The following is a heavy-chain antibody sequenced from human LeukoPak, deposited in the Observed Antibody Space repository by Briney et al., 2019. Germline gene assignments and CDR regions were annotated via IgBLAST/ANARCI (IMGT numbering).Heavy chain of an antibody. CDR2: IYSGGST. J-gene: IGHJ1*01. V-gene: IGHV3-53*05. Sequence: GGSLRLSCAASGFTVSSNHMSWVRQAPGKGLEWVSVIYSGGSTYYADSVRGRFTISRDNSKNTLYLQMSSLRAEDTALYYCVKVGDSGYGEYYQHWGQGTLVTVSS. CDR3: VKVGDSGYGEYYQH. D-gene: IGHD5-12*01. CDR1: GFTVSSNH.